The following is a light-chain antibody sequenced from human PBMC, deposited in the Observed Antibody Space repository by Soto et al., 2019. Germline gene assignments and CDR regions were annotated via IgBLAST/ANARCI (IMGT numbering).Light chain of an antibody. CDR3: QQYGGSPRT. V-gene: IGKV3-20*01. J-gene: IGKJ1*01. Sequence: EIVLTQSPGTLSLSPGERATLSCRASQSVRGNYLVWYQQKRGQAPRLLIYGASNRATGIPDRFSGSGSGTDFTLTISRLEPEDFAVYYCQQYGGSPRTFGQGTKVEIK. CDR1: QSVRGNY. CDR2: GAS.